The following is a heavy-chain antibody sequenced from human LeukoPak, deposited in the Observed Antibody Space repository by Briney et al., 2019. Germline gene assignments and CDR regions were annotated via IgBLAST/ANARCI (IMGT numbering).Heavy chain of an antibody. V-gene: IGHV1-8*01. Sequence: GASVKVSCKASGYTFTSFDINWVRQATGQGLEWMGWMNPNSSNTGYAQKFEDRVTMTRNTSINTAYMELSSLRSEDKAVYYCTRGLGYCSGGSCYDWFDPWGQGTLVTVSS. CDR2: MNPNSSNT. CDR3: TRGLGYCSGGSCYDWFDP. J-gene: IGHJ5*02. CDR1: GYTFTSFD. D-gene: IGHD2-15*01.